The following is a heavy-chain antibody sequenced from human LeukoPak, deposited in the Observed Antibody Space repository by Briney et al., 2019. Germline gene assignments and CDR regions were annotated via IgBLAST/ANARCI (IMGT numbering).Heavy chain of an antibody. J-gene: IGHJ4*02. CDR2: IKSKTDGGTT. D-gene: IGHD5-12*01. Sequence: GGSLRLSCAASGFTFSNAWMSWVRQAPGKGLEWVGRIKSKTDGGTTDYAAPVKGRFTISRDDSKNTLYLQMNSLKTEDTAVYYCTTEAGDGFRGYEPPFDYWGQGTLVTVSS. CDR3: TTEAGDGFRGYEPPFDY. CDR1: GFTFSNAW. V-gene: IGHV3-15*01.